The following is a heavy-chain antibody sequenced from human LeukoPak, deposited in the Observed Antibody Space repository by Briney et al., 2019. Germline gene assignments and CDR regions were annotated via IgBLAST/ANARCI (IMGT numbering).Heavy chain of an antibody. D-gene: IGHD2-2*01. CDR2: IYSRGST. CDR3: ARGRFCSSTICIGGDAFDI. J-gene: IGHJ3*02. CDR1: GGSISNYY. V-gene: IGHV4-4*07. Sequence: SETLSLTCSVSGGSISNYYWSWIRQPAGKGLEWIGRIYSRGSTNYNPSLKSRVTMSVDTSRNQFSLKLSSVTAADTAVYYCARGRFCSSTICIGGDAFDIWGQGTMVTVSS.